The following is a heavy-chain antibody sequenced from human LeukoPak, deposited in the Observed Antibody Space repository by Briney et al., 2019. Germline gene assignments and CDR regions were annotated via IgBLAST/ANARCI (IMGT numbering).Heavy chain of an antibody. CDR3: ARGGYYDTSTSRGGGFDI. CDR2: ISSDGGRT. D-gene: IGHD3-3*01. CDR1: GFTFSSYA. V-gene: IGHV3-64D*09. J-gene: IGHJ3*02. Sequence: GSLRLSCSASGFTFSSYAMHWVRQAPGKGLEYASAISSDGGRTYYADSVKGRFTISRDNSKNTLYLQMSSLRAEDTAVYYCARGGYYDTSTSRGGGFDIWGQGTMVTVSS.